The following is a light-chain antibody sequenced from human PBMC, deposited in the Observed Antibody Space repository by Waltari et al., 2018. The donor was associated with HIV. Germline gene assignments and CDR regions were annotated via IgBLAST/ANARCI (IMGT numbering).Light chain of an antibody. V-gene: IGLV3-21*04. Sequence: SYVLTQPPSVSVAPGKTARITCGGNNIGIKSVHWYQQKPGQAPVLVIYDDSDRPSGSPERFSGSNSGNTATLTISRVEAGDEADYYCQVWDSSSDLNWVFGGGTKLTVL. J-gene: IGLJ3*02. CDR2: DDS. CDR3: QVWDSSSDLNWV. CDR1: NIGIKS.